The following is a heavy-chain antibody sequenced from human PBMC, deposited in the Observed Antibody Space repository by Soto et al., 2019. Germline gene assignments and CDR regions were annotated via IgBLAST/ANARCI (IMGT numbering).Heavy chain of an antibody. D-gene: IGHD3-22*01. CDR2: VFYKGNT. Sequence: QVHLQESGPGLVKPSQTLSLTCTVSGDSISSGEYYRAWIRQPPGKGLEWIGYVFYKGNTYYNPSLKSRLSIDVDTAKSQFSLRLSSVTAADTAVYYCARRYYFDSSGYADALDVWGQGTNVIVSS. J-gene: IGHJ3*01. CDR3: ARRYYFDSSGYADALDV. CDR1: GDSISSGEYY. V-gene: IGHV4-30-4*01.